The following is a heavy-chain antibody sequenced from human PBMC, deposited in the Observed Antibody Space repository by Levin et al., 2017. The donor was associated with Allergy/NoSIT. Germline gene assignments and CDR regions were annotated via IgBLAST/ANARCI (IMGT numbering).Heavy chain of an antibody. CDR3: ARAGSGYKEIRASNFDY. J-gene: IGHJ4*02. Sequence: SVKVSCKASGGTFSSYAISWVRQAPGQGLEWMGGIIPIFGTANYAQKFQGRVTITADESTSTAYMELSSLRSEDTAVYYCARAGSGYKEIRASNFDYWGQGTLVIVSS. CDR1: GGTFSSYA. V-gene: IGHV1-69*13. D-gene: IGHD1-14*01. CDR2: IIPIFGTA.